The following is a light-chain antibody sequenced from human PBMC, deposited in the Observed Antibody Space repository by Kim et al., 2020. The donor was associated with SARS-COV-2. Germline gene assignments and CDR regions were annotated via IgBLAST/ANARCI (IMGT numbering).Light chain of an antibody. CDR2: KDS. J-gene: IGLJ1*01. CDR3: QSAHSGGVHVV. CDR1: TLPKQY. Sequence: SYELTQPPSVSVSPGQTARITCSGDTLPKQYAYWYQQRPAQPPVLVISKDSERPSGIPERFSGSSSGTTATLTIRGVQAEDEADYYCQSAHSGGVHVVFG. V-gene: IGLV3-25*03.